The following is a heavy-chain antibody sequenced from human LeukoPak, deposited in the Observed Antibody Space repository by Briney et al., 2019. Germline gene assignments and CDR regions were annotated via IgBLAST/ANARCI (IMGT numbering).Heavy chain of an antibody. CDR2: INYSGNT. CDR3: ARQGDNDHGNPNWFDP. V-gene: IGHV4-39*01. CDR1: GGSIRTSGFY. D-gene: IGHD4-11*01. Sequence: SETLSLTCTVSGGSIRTSGFYWGWIPQPPGNRLLWIASINYSGNTFYNPSLRSRASIFVDTFKNQVCLKLSSVTAADTAVYYCARQGDNDHGNPNWFDPWGQGTLVTVSS. J-gene: IGHJ5*02.